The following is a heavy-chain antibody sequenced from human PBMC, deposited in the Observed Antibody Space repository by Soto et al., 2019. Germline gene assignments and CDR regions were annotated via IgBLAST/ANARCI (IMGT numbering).Heavy chain of an antibody. CDR2: ISYDGSNK. CDR3: AKEDGYNSCGDY. Sequence: QVQLVESGGGVVQPGRSLRLSCAASGFTFSSYGMHWVRQAPGKGLEWVAVISYDGSNKYYADSVKGRFTISRDNSKNTLYLQMNSLRAEDTAVYYCAKEDGYNSCGDYWGQGTLVTVSS. D-gene: IGHD5-12*01. J-gene: IGHJ4*02. CDR1: GFTFSSYG. V-gene: IGHV3-30*18.